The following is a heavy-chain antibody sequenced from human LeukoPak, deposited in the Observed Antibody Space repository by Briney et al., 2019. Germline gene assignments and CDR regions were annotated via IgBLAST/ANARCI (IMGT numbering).Heavy chain of an antibody. J-gene: IGHJ3*02. Sequence: PGRSLRLSCAASGFTFSSYSMNWVRQAPGKGLEWVGRIKRKADGGTTDYATPVKGRFTISRDDSKNTLFLQMNSLQTEDTAVYYCTTNDAFDIWGQGTMVTVSS. CDR2: IKRKADGGTT. V-gene: IGHV3-15*01. CDR3: TTNDAFDI. CDR1: GFTFSSYS.